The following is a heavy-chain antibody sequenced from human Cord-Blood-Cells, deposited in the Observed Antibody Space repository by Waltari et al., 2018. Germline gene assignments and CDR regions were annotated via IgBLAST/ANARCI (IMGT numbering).Heavy chain of an antibody. CDR1: GFTFSSYG. D-gene: IGHD1-26*01. CDR2: IWYDGSNK. V-gene: IGHV3-33*01. Sequence: QVQLVESGGGVVQPGRSLRLSCAASGFTFSSYGMHWVRQAPGNGLEWVAVIWYDGSNKYYADSVKGRFTISRDNSKNTLYLQMNSLRAEDTAVYYCARETSGSYDYWGQGTLVTVSS. CDR3: ARETSGSYDY. J-gene: IGHJ4*02.